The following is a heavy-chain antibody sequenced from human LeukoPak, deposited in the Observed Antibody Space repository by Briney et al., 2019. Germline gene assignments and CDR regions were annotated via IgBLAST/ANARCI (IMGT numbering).Heavy chain of an antibody. J-gene: IGHJ4*02. CDR1: GYSISSSNY. CDR3: ARASYSYDINGWVPFDY. D-gene: IGHD3-22*01. V-gene: IGHV4-61*02. Sequence: SETLSLTCAVSGYSISSSNYWSWIRQPAGKGLEWIGRIYTSGSTNYNPSLKSRVTISGDTSKNQFSLRLSSVTAADTAVYYCARASYSYDINGWVPFDYWGQGTLVTVSS. CDR2: IYTSGST.